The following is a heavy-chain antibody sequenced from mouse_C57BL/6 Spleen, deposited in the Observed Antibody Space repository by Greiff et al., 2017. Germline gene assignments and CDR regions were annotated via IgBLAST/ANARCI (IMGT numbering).Heavy chain of an antibody. J-gene: IGHJ4*01. CDR3: TRAVYYGSGAMDY. Sequence: EVKLVESGEGLVKPGGSLKLSCAASGFTFSSYAMSWVRQTPEKRLEWVAYISSGGDYIYYADTVKGRFTISRDNARNTLDLQMSSLKSEDTAMYYCTRAVYYGSGAMDYWGQGTSGTVSS. V-gene: IGHV5-9-1*02. CDR2: ISSGGDYI. CDR1: GFTFSSYA. D-gene: IGHD1-1*01.